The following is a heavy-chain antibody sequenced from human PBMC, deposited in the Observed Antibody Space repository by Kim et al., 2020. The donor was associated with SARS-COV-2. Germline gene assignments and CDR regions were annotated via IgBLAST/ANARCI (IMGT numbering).Heavy chain of an antibody. CDR1: GGTFSSYA. CDR2: IIPIFGTA. Sequence: SVKVSCKASGGTFSSYAISWVRQAPGQGLEWMGGIIPIFGTANYAQKFQGRVTITADESTSTAYMELSSLRSEDTAVYYCARALPGIFGVVIDLDDDAFDIWGQGTMVTVSS. V-gene: IGHV1-69*13. CDR3: ARALPGIFGVVIDLDDDAFDI. D-gene: IGHD3-3*01. J-gene: IGHJ3*02.